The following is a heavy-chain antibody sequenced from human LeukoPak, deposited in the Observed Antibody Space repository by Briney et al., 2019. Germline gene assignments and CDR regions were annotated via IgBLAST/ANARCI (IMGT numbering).Heavy chain of an antibody. CDR2: IYPGDSDT. Sequence: GESLKISCKGSGYIFSNYWIACVRQMPGRGLEWMGVIYPGDSDTRYSPSFQGQVTISADKSINTAYLQWSSLKASDTAVYYCARREASNAFTDFDCWGQGTLVTVSS. J-gene: IGHJ4*02. CDR1: GYIFSNYW. V-gene: IGHV5-51*01. D-gene: IGHD4-11*01. CDR3: ARREASNAFTDFDC.